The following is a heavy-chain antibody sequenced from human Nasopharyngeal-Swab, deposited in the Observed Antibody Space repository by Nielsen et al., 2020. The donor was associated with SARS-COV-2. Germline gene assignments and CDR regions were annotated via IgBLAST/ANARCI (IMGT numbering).Heavy chain of an antibody. Sequence: GESLKISCTGSGYSFSTYWIGWVRQMPGKGLEWMGIIYPSDSDARYSPSFQGQVTISADKSINTAYLHWSSLKASDTAMYYCARHARATTVDYWGQGTLVTVSS. CDR1: GYSFSTYW. CDR2: IYPSDSDA. V-gene: IGHV5-51*01. J-gene: IGHJ4*02. D-gene: IGHD4-17*01. CDR3: ARHARATTVDY.